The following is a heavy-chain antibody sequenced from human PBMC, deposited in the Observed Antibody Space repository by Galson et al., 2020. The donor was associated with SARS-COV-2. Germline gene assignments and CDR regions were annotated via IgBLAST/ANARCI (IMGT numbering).Heavy chain of an antibody. V-gene: IGHV3-11*01. CDR2: ISNTGDYI. CDR1: GFIFRDYY. CDR3: ARGPKQFCTGGGCYFKE. J-gene: IGHJ4*02. D-gene: IGHD2-8*02. Sequence: GESLKISCEVSGFIFRDYYMSWIRQAPGKGLEWLSYISNTGDYIYYADSVKGRFTISRDNAKNSLFLELNNLRPEDTAVYYCARGPKQFCTGGGCYFKEWGQGSLVTVSS.